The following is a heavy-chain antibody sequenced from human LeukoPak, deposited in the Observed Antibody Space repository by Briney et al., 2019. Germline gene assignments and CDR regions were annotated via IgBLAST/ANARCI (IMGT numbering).Heavy chain of an antibody. Sequence: GGSLRLSCAASGFTFSDYWMDWVRQIPGKGLEWVANIHPEGTEKYHADSVKGRLTISRDNVDNTLYLQMNSLRVDDTAIYYCAKNSGWYRYDSWGQGTLVTVSS. CDR1: GFTFSDYW. CDR3: AKNSGWYRYDS. V-gene: IGHV3-7*03. J-gene: IGHJ4*02. D-gene: IGHD6-13*01. CDR2: IHPEGTEK.